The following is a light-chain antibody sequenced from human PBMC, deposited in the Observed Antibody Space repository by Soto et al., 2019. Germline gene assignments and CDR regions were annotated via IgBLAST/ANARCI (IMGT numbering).Light chain of an antibody. J-gene: IGLJ2*01. V-gene: IGLV2-14*01. CDR2: DVN. CDR1: ISDIGGYNF. Sequence: QSVLTQPASVSGPPGQSITISCTGTISDIGGYNFISWYQHHPGKAPKLVIYDVNNRPSGISYRFSGSKSGNTASLTISGLQAEDEADYYCASYTRTTTLVFGGGTKVTVL. CDR3: ASYTRTTTLV.